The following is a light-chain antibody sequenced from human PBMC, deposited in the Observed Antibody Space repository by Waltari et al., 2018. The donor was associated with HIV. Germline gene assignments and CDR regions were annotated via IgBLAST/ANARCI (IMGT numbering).Light chain of an antibody. CDR2: GVS. CDR3: SSLTVSGTLV. V-gene: IGLV2-14*01. CDR1: SSDGGLSAL. J-gene: IGLJ3*02. Sequence: QSALTQPASVSGSPGPSITLSCPGPSSDGGLSALVSWYRQPPGKAPQLLMYGVSNRPSGISFRFFGFKSARQTAALTISGLQAEDEGDYYCSSLTVSGTLVFGGWTKLTVL.